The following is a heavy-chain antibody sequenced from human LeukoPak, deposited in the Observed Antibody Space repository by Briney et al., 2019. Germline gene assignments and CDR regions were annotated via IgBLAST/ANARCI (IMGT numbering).Heavy chain of an antibody. CDR1: GFTFSSYG. CDR3: AKDIYQLLREGFFDY. V-gene: IGHV3-30*18. CDR2: ISYDGSNK. Sequence: GRSLRLSCAASGFTFSSYGMHWVRQAPGKGLEGVAVISYDGSNKYYADSVKGRFTISRDNSKNTLYLQMNSLRAEDTAVYYCAKDIYQLLREGFFDYWGQGTLVSVSS. D-gene: IGHD2-2*01. J-gene: IGHJ4*02.